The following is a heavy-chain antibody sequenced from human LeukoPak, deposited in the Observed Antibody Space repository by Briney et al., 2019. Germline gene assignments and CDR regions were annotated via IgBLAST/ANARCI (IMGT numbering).Heavy chain of an antibody. CDR1: GFTFSSYG. V-gene: IGHV3-30*18. D-gene: IGHD5-24*01. J-gene: IGHJ4*02. Sequence: QSGGSLRLSCAASGFTFSSYGMHWVRQAPGKGLEWVAVISYDGSNKYYADSVKGRFTISRDNSKNTLYLQMNSLRAEDTAVYYCAKVVGRWLQLSYYFDFWGQGTLVTVSS. CDR2: ISYDGSNK. CDR3: AKVVGRWLQLSYYFDF.